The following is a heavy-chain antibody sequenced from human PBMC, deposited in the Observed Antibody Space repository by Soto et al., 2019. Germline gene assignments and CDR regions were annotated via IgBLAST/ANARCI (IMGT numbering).Heavy chain of an antibody. CDR3: ARRYGYSFDY. D-gene: IGHD1-1*01. V-gene: IGHV4-59*08. Sequence: SETLPLTCTVSGGSISSYYWSWIRQPPGKGLEWIGCIYYSGSTNYNPSLKSRVTISVDTSKNQFSLKLSSVTAADTAVYYCARRYGYSFDYWGQGTLVTVSS. CDR1: GGSISSYY. J-gene: IGHJ4*02. CDR2: IYYSGST.